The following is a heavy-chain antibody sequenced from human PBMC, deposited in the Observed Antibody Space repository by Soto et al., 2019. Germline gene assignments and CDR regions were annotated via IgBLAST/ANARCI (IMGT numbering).Heavy chain of an antibody. J-gene: IGHJ3*02. D-gene: IGHD2-21*01. V-gene: IGHV4-34*01. Sequence: QVQLQQWGAGLLKPSETLSLTCAVYGGSFSGYYWSWIRQPPGKGLEWIGEINHSGSTNYNPSLKSRVTISVDTSKNQLSLKLSSLTAADTAVYYCALDSRAVVIALDAFDIWGQGTMVTVSS. CDR2: INHSGST. CDR3: ALDSRAVVIALDAFDI. CDR1: GGSFSGYY.